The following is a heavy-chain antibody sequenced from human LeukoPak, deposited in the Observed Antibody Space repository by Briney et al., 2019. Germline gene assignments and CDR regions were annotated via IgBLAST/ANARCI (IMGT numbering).Heavy chain of an antibody. CDR2: INPNSGGT. J-gene: IGHJ4*02. CDR1: GYTFTGYY. V-gene: IGHV1-2*02. D-gene: IGHD4-11*01. Sequence: GASVKVSCKASGYTFTGYYIHWVRQAPGQGLEWMGLINPNSGGTNYAQKFQGRVTMTRDTSISTAYMELSRLRSDDTAVYYCARDAIVRDYSNSDYWGQGTLVTVSS. CDR3: ARDAIVRDYSNSDY.